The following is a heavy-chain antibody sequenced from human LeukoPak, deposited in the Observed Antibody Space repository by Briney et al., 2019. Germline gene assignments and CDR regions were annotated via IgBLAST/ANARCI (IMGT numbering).Heavy chain of an antibody. CDR1: GYTFTSYD. J-gene: IGHJ3*02. CDR3: ARDHVLLWFGETQPAFDI. V-gene: IGHV1-18*01. CDR2: ISAYNGNT. D-gene: IGHD3-10*01. Sequence: VASVKVSCKAYGYTFTSYDINWVRQATGQGLEWMGWISAYNGNTNYAQKLQGRVTMTTDTSTSTAYMELRSLRSDDTAVYYCARDHVLLWFGETQPAFDIWGQGTMVTVSS.